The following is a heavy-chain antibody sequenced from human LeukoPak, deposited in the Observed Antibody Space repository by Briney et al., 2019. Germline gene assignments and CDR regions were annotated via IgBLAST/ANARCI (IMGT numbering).Heavy chain of an antibody. D-gene: IGHD5-24*01. CDR2: INHSVGI. CDR3: ARRRARWLQFITD. J-gene: IGHJ1*01. V-gene: IGHV4-34*01. Sequence: SGPLSLPCAVYGGSFSGYYWTGIRKPPGKGLDWMGEINHSVGINYNPSLKSRLTISVDTSKNQFSLKLSSVTAADTAVYYCARRRARWLQFITDWGQGTLVTVSS. CDR1: GGSFSGYY.